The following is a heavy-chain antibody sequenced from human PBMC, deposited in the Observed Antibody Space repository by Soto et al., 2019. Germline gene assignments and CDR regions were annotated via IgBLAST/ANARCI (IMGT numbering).Heavy chain of an antibody. CDR1: GGSISTYY. V-gene: IGHV4-59*01. Sequence: QVQLQESGPRLVKPSETLSLTCTVSGGSISTYYWTWIRQPPGKGLEWIGYTYFTGSTTYSPSLIRQFTISVDTTKTLFALKLTSVTAADPAGYNCARADDYGDFGYWGQGTPVTVSS. CDR3: ARADDYGDFGY. CDR2: TYFTGST. D-gene: IGHD4-17*01. J-gene: IGHJ4*02.